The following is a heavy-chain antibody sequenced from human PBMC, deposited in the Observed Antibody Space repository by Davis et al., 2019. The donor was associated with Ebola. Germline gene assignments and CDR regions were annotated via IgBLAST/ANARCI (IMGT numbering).Heavy chain of an antibody. CDR1: GFTFSSYA. Sequence: PGGSLRLSCAASGFTFSSYAMHWVRQAPGKGLEWVAVISYDGSNKYYADSVKGRFTISRDNSKNTLYLQMSSLRDEDTAVYYCARVNLWSRGWGMDVWGNGTTVTVSS. CDR2: ISYDGSNK. D-gene: IGHD2-21*01. CDR3: ARVNLWSRGWGMDV. V-gene: IGHV3-30*04. J-gene: IGHJ6*03.